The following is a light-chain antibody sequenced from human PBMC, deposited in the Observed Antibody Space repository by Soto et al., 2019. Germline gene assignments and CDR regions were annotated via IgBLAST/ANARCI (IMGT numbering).Light chain of an antibody. CDR1: QAISSF. CDR3: QQLDSYPLT. J-gene: IGKJ4*01. CDR2: AAS. Sequence: DIQLTQSPSFLSASVGDRITITCRASQAISSFLAWYQQKPGKAPKLLIYAASTLQSGVPSRFSGSGSGTEFTLTVSSLQPEDFGTYYCQQLDSYPLTFGGGTKVEIK. V-gene: IGKV1-9*01.